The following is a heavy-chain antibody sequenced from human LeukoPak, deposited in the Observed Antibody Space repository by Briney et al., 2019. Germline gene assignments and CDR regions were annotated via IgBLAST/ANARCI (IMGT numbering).Heavy chain of an antibody. CDR3: AKIRSNLGYCSSTSCRGDAFDI. J-gene: IGHJ3*02. D-gene: IGHD2-2*01. CDR1: GFTFSSYS. Sequence: GGSLRLSCAASGFTFSSYSMHWVRQAPGKGLEWVAFIRYDGSNKYYADSVKGRFTISRDNSKNTLYLQMNSLRAEDTAVYYCAKIRSNLGYCSSTSCRGDAFDIWGQGTMVTVSS. CDR2: IRYDGSNK. V-gene: IGHV3-30*02.